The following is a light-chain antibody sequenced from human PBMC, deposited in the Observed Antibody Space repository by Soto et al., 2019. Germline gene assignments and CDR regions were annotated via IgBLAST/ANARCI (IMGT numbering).Light chain of an antibody. J-gene: IGLJ1*01. CDR3: NSYTSSSTLV. CDR2: DVT. V-gene: IGLV2-14*01. CDR1: SSDVGGYNY. Sequence: QSALTQPASVSGSPGQSITISCTGTSSDVGGYNYVSWYQQHPGKAPKLMIYDVTNRPSGVSNRFSGSKSGNTASLTISGPQAEVEADYYCNSYTSSSTLVFGTGTKLTVL.